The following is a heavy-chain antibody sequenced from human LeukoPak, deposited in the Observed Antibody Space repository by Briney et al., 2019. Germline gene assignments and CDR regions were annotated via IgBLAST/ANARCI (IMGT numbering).Heavy chain of an antibody. CDR2: INHSGSI. D-gene: IGHD6-13*01. CDR3: AGGADSSSWFWFDA. V-gene: IGHV4-34*01. J-gene: IGHJ5*02. CDR1: GGSLSDNY. Sequence: SETLSLTCAVYGGSLSDNYWSWIRQSPGKGLEWIGEINHSGSINYNPSLKSRITISVDTSKNQFSLRLSSVTAADTAVYYCAGGADSSSWFWFDAWGQGTLVTVSS.